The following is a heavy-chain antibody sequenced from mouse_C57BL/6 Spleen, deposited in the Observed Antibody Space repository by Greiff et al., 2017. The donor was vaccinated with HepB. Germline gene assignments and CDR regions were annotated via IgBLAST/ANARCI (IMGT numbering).Heavy chain of an antibody. CDR1: GYTFTDYE. V-gene: IGHV1-15*01. CDR2: IDPETGGT. CDR3: TRVPYYYGSSYGAMDY. D-gene: IGHD1-1*01. Sequence: QVQLQQSGAELVRPGASVTLSCKASGYTFTDYEMHWVKQTPVHGLEWIGAIDPETGGTAYNQKFKGKAILTADKSSSTASMELRSLTSEDSAVYNGTRVPYYYGSSYGAMDYWGQGTSVTVSS. J-gene: IGHJ4*01.